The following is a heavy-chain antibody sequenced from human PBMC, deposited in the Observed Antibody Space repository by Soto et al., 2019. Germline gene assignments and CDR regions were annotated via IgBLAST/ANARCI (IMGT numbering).Heavy chain of an antibody. V-gene: IGHV3-30*18. D-gene: IGHD6-19*01. CDR2: ISYDGSNK. CDR3: AKDHYSSGWYYFDY. Sequence: LRLSCAASGFTFSSYGMHWVRQAPGKGLEWVAVISYDGSNKYYADSVTGRFTISRDNSKNTLYLQMNSLRAEDTAVYYCAKDHYSSGWYYFDYWGQGTLVTVSS. CDR1: GFTFSSYG. J-gene: IGHJ4*02.